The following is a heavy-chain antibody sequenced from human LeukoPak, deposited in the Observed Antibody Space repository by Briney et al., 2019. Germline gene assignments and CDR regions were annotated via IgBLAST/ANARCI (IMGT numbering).Heavy chain of an antibody. CDR1: GFTVSSNY. D-gene: IGHD3-3*01. CDR2: IYSGGST. Sequence: PGGSLRLSCAASGFTVSSNYMSWVRQAPGKGLEWVSVIYSGGSTYYADSVKGRFTISRDNSKNTLYLQMNSLRAEDTAVYYCARAFFGVDQGPTWFDPWGQGTLVTVSS. V-gene: IGHV3-66*01. J-gene: IGHJ5*02. CDR3: ARAFFGVDQGPTWFDP.